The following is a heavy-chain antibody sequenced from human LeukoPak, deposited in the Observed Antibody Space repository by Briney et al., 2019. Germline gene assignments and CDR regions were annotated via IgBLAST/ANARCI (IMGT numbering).Heavy chain of an antibody. CDR3: AKDESITSDIVVVVAATQGYGYYYYGMDV. CDR1: GFTFSSYA. CDR2: ISGSGGST. J-gene: IGHJ6*02. D-gene: IGHD2-15*01. Sequence: GGSLSRSCAASGFTFSSYAMSWVRQAPGKGLEWVSAISGSGGSTYYADSVKGRFTISRDNSKNTLYLQMNSLRAEDTAVYYCAKDESITSDIVVVVAATQGYGYYYYGMDVWGQGTTVTVSS. V-gene: IGHV3-23*01.